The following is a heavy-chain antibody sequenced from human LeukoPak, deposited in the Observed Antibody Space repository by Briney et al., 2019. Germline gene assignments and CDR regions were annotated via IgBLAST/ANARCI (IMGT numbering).Heavy chain of an antibody. CDR1: GGSISGYY. D-gene: IGHD3-22*01. V-gene: IGHV4-59*08. J-gene: IGHJ4*02. CDR2: IYYSGNT. CDR3: ARRENYDTSGYYTFDY. Sequence: SETLSLTCTVSGGSISGYYWSWIRQPPGKGLEWIGYIYYSGNTNYNPSLKSRVTISVDTSKNQFSLKLSSVTAADTAVYYCARRENYDTSGYYTFDYWGQGTLVTVSS.